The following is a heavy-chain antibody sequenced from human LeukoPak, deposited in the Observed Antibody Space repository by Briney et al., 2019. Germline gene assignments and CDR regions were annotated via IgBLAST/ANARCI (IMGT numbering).Heavy chain of an antibody. V-gene: IGHV3-74*01. J-gene: IGHJ4*02. Sequence: PGGSLRLSCADSGFTFSSHWMHWVRQAPGKGLVWVSRIKYDASSTSYADSVKGRFTISRDNSKNTLYLQMNSLRAEDTAVYYCARDISPLSSGYYFDYWGQGTLVTVSS. CDR2: IKYDASST. CDR1: GFTFSSHW. CDR3: ARDISPLSSGYYFDY. D-gene: IGHD3-22*01.